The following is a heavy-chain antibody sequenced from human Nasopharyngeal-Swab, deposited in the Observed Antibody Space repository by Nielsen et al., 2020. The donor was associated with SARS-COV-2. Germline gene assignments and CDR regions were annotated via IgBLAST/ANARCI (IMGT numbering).Heavy chain of an antibody. J-gene: IGHJ4*02. D-gene: IGHD6-19*01. CDR1: GFTFSSYG. CDR2: IWYDGSNK. Sequence: GESLKLSCAASGFTFSSYGMHWVRQAPGKGLEWVAVIWYDGSNKYYADSVKGRFTISRDNSKNTLYLQMNSLRAEDTAVYYCASQAGYSSGWPYYFDYWGQGTLVTVSS. V-gene: IGHV3-33*01. CDR3: ASQAGYSSGWPYYFDY.